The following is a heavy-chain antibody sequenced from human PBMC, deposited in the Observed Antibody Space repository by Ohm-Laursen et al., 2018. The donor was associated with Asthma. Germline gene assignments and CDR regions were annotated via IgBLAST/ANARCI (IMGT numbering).Heavy chain of an antibody. Sequence: GTLSLTWAVYGGSFSGYYWSWIRQPPGKGLEWIGEINHSGSTNYNPSLKSRVTISVDTSKNQFSLKLSSVTAADTAVYYCARDRRKRWFDPWGQGTLVTVSS. J-gene: IGHJ5*02. CDR1: GGSFSGYY. V-gene: IGHV4-34*01. CDR3: ARDRRKRWFDP. D-gene: IGHD1-1*01. CDR2: INHSGST.